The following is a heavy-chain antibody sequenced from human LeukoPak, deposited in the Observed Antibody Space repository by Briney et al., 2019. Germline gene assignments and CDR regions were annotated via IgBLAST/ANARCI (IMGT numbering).Heavy chain of an antibody. J-gene: IGHJ4*02. D-gene: IGHD4-17*01. CDR1: GFTFSNYA. Sequence: GGSLRLSCAASGFTFSNYAMHWVPQAPGKGLEYVSAISSNGGNTYYANSVKGRFTISRDNSKNTLFLQMGSLRTDDMALYYCARGGDYGDYANTYWGQGTLVTVSS. CDR2: ISSNGGNT. CDR3: ARGGDYGDYANTY. V-gene: IGHV3-64*01.